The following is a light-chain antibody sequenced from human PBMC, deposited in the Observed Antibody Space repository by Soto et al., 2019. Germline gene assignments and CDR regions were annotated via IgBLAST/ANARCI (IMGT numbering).Light chain of an antibody. CDR2: DAY. CDR1: QSFRGL. J-gene: IGKJ5*01. Sequence: EVVLTQSPVTLSLSPGEIATLSCRASQSFRGLLAWYQQKPGQAPRLLIYDAYNRATVIPPRFSGSGSGTDFTLTICIREPEDSAVYYCQQRHMWPITFGQGTRLEMK. V-gene: IGKV3-11*01. CDR3: QQRHMWPIT.